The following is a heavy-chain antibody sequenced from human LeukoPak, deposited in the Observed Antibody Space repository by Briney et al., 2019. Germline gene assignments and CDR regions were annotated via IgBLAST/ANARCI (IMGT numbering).Heavy chain of an antibody. D-gene: IGHD6-19*01. J-gene: IGHJ3*02. CDR3: ARGLAVAGMALDAFDI. Sequence: SETLSLTCTVSGGSISSGSYYWSWIRQPAGKGLEWIGRIYTSGSTNYNPSLKSRVTISVDTSKNQFSLKLSSVTAADTAVYYCARGLAVAGMALDAFDIWGQGTMVTVSS. V-gene: IGHV4-61*02. CDR1: GGSISSGSYY. CDR2: IYTSGST.